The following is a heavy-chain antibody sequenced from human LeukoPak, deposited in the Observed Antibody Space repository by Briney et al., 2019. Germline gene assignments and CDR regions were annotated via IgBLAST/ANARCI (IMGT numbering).Heavy chain of an antibody. Sequence: GGSLRLSCAASGFTFSNYGMHWVRQAPGKGLEWVAFIHYDGSNSYYAGSVKGRFTISRDNSRNTLYLQMNSLRAEDTAVYYCAKAEGYCSTTSCYSDFWGQGTLVTVSS. J-gene: IGHJ4*02. CDR2: IHYDGSNS. CDR3: AKAEGYCSTTSCYSDF. D-gene: IGHD2-2*01. CDR1: GFTFSNYG. V-gene: IGHV3-30*02.